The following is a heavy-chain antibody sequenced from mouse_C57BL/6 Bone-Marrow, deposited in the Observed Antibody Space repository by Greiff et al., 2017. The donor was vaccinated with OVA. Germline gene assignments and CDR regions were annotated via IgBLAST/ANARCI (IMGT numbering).Heavy chain of an antibody. Sequence: VKLVESGPGLVQPSQSLSITCTVSGFSLTSYGVHWVRQSPGQGLEWLGVIWSGGSTDYNAAFISRLSISKDNSKCHVFFKMNSLQADDAAVDYCARGGSLYAMDYWGQGTSVTVSS. CDR1: GFSLTSYG. CDR3: ARGGSLYAMDY. CDR2: IWSGGST. V-gene: IGHV2-2*01. D-gene: IGHD6-2*01. J-gene: IGHJ4*01.